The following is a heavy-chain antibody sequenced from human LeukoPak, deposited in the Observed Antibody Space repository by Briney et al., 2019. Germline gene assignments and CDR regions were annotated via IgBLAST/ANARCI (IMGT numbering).Heavy chain of an antibody. CDR3: AKDIQRYSGSYNFDY. CDR2: ISWNSDSI. D-gene: IGHD1-26*01. CDR1: GFTFDDYA. Sequence: GRSLRLSCAASGFTFDDYAMHWVRQAPGKGLEWVSGISWNSDSIGYADSVKGRVTISRDNAKKSLYLQMNSLRAEDTALYYCAKDIQRYSGSYNFDYWGQGTLVTVAS. J-gene: IGHJ4*02. V-gene: IGHV3-9*01.